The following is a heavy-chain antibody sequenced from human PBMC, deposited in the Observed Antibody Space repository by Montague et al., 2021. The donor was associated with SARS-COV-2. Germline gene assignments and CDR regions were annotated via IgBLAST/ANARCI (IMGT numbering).Heavy chain of an antibody. D-gene: IGHD6-19*01. Sequence: CAISGDSVCVNGVTCSSVEHSPSRGLEWLGGSCYRSKWYSDYAPSVGGRLTVNPDASKNEFSLELNYVTPEDTAVYYCVRYSGWFYFDFWGQGTLVTVSS. V-gene: IGHV6-1*01. CDR1: GDSVCVNGVT. CDR3: VRYSGWFYFDF. J-gene: IGHJ4*02. CDR2: SCYRSKWYS.